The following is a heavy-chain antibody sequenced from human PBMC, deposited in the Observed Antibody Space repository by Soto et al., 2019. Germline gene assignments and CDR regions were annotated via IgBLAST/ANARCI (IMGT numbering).Heavy chain of an antibody. D-gene: IGHD6-13*01. CDR3: ARYSSRYNWFDP. J-gene: IGHJ5*02. CDR1: GRSIISYY. V-gene: IGHV4-59*01. CDR2: IYYSGST. Sequence: SETLSLTCPVSGRSIISYYWSWIRQPPGKGLEWIGYIYYSGSTNYNPSLKSRVTISVDTSKNQFSLKLSSVTAADTAVYYCARYSSRYNWFDPWGQGTLVTVSS.